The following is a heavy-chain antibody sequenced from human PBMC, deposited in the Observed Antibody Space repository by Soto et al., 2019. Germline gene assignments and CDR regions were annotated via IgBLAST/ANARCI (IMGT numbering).Heavy chain of an antibody. CDR2: IIPIFGTA. V-gene: IGHV1-69*13. CDR1: GGTFSSYA. D-gene: IGHD2-2*01. J-gene: IGHJ5*02. CDR3: ARVAGYCSSTSCYSWFDP. Sequence: SVKVSCKASGGTFSSYAISWVRQAPGQGLEWMGGIIPIFGTANYAQKFQGRVTITADESTSTAYMELSSLRSEDTAVYYCARVAGYCSSTSCYSWFDPWGQGTLVTVSS.